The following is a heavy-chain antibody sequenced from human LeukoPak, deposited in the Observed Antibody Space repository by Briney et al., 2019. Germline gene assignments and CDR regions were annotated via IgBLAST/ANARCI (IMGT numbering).Heavy chain of an antibody. CDR1: GYTFTSYG. Sequence: ASVKVSCKASGYTFTSYGISWVRQAPGQGLEWMGWINPNSGGTNYAQKFQGRVTMTRDTSISTAYMELSRLRSDDTAVYYCARGPNQRTRIAAAGVLHYWGQGTLVTVSS. CDR2: INPNSGGT. CDR3: ARGPNQRTRIAAAGVLHY. D-gene: IGHD6-13*01. V-gene: IGHV1-2*02. J-gene: IGHJ4*02.